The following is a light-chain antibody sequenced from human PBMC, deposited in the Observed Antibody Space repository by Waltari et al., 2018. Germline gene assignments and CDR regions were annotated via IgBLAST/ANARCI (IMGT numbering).Light chain of an antibody. CDR1: QSVTRNY. Sequence: EIVLTQSPGTLSLSPGESATLSSRASQSVTRNYLAWYHQKPGQAPRLLIYGASSRATGIPDRFSGSGSGTDFTLTISRLEPEDFAVYYCQQYGTSLFTFGPGTKVEIK. V-gene: IGKV3-20*01. J-gene: IGKJ3*01. CDR2: GAS. CDR3: QQYGTSLFT.